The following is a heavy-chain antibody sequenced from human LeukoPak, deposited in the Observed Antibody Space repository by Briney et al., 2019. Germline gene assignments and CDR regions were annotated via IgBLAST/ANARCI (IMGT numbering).Heavy chain of an antibody. CDR1: GYTFTSYG. J-gene: IGHJ4*02. V-gene: IGHV1-18*01. D-gene: IGHD4-17*01. CDR2: ISAYNGNT. CDR3: ARDPSTVTTRHLDY. Sequence: ASVKVSCKASGYTFTSYGISWVRQAPGQGLEWMGWISAYNGNTNYAQTFQGRVTVTRDTSIRTVYLELSRLRSDDTAVYYCARDPSTVTTRHLDYWGQGTLVTVSS.